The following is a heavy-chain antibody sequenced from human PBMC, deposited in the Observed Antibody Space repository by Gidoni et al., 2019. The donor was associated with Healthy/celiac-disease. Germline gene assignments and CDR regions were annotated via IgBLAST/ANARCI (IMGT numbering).Heavy chain of an antibody. CDR3: ARPGEWLRFLEHDAFDI. CDR1: GGSISSSSYY. V-gene: IGHV4-39*01. J-gene: IGHJ3*02. CDR2: IYYSGST. D-gene: IGHD3-3*01. Sequence: QLQLQESGPGLVKPSETLSLTCTVSGGSISSSSYYWGWIRQPPGKGLEWIGSIYYSGSTYYNPSLKSRVTISVDTSKNQFSLKLSSVTAADTAVYYCARPGEWLRFLEHDAFDIWGQGTMVTVSS.